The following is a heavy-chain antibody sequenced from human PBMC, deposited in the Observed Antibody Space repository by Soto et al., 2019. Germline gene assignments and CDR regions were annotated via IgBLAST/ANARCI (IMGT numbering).Heavy chain of an antibody. J-gene: IGHJ4*01. Sequence: PGGSLRLSCAASGFTFSIYSMNWFRQPPGKGLEWLAYITIRTGNVLYADSVRGRFTISADNAENSVILQMNSLRDEDSAVYFCVRDRDLYRDMFHADLWGQGTLVTVSS. CDR3: VRDRDLYRDMFHADL. V-gene: IGHV3-48*02. D-gene: IGHD3-10*02. CDR1: GFTFSIYS. CDR2: ITIRTGNV.